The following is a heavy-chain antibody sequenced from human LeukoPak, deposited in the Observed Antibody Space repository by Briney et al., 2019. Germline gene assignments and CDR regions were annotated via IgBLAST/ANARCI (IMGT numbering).Heavy chain of an antibody. J-gene: IGHJ5*02. V-gene: IGHV4-38-2*02. CDR2: IYHSGST. Sequence: SETLSLTCTVSGYSISSGYYWGWIRQPPGQGLGWIGSIYHSGSTYYNPSLKSRVTISVDTSKNQFSLKLSSVTAADTAVYYCARGGNDYSNYPLVYWFDPWGQGTLVTVSS. CDR1: GYSISSGYY. D-gene: IGHD4-11*01. CDR3: ARGGNDYSNYPLVYWFDP.